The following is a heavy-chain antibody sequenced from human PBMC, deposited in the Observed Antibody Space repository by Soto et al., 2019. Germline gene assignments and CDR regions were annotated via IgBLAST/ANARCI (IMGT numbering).Heavy chain of an antibody. CDR2: INSDGSST. D-gene: IGHD2-15*01. CDR3: ARETGYCRGGTCYDGFDI. V-gene: IGHV3-74*01. J-gene: IGHJ3*02. Sequence: EVQLVESGGGLVQPGGSLRLSCVASGFTLSNYWMHWVRQAPGKGLVWVSRINSDGSSTSYADSVEGRFTISRDNAKNTLYVQMNSLRAEDTAVYYCARETGYCRGGTCYDGFDIWGQGTMVTVSS. CDR1: GFTLSNYW.